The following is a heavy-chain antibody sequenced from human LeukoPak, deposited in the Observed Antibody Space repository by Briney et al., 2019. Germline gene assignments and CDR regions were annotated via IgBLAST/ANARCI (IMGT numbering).Heavy chain of an antibody. D-gene: IGHD1-26*01. CDR2: ISGSGGST. V-gene: IGHV3-23*01. CDR3: AKDYRYSGSFIFDY. Sequence: GGSLRLSCAASGFTFSSYAMSWVRQAPGKGLEWVSAISGSGGSTYYADSVKGRFTISRDKSKNTLYLQMNSLRAEDTAVYYCAKDYRYSGSFIFDYWGPGTLVTVSS. J-gene: IGHJ4*02. CDR1: GFTFSSYA.